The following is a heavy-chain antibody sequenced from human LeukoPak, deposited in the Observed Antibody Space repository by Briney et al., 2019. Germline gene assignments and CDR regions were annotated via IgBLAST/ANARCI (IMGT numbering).Heavy chain of an antibody. CDR3: ARDRGYYDSSGYPNWFDP. Sequence: ASVKVSCKASGYTFSTYDINWVRQAPGQGLEWMGWISAYNGNTNYAQKLQGRVTMTTDTSTSKAYMELRSLRSDDTAVYYCARDRGYYDSSGYPNWFDPWGQGTLVTVSS. V-gene: IGHV1-18*01. D-gene: IGHD3-22*01. CDR2: ISAYNGNT. CDR1: GYTFSTYD. J-gene: IGHJ5*02.